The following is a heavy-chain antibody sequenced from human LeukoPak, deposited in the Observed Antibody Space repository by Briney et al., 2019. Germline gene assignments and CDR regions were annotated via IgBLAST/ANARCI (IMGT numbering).Heavy chain of an antibody. CDR3: ARDTWSGGAFDI. D-gene: IGHD3-3*01. V-gene: IGHV3-21*01. J-gene: IGHJ3*02. CDR2: ITGSSNYI. Sequence: VRQAXGXXLEWVSSITGSSNYIYYRDSVKGRFTISRDSAKNSLNLQLNSLRAEDTAVYYCARDTWSGGAFDIWGQGTMVTVSS.